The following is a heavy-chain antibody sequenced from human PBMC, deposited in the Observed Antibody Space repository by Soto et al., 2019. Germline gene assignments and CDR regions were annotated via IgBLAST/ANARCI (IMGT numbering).Heavy chain of an antibody. CDR3: VREYCSGGTCSDAFDI. CDR2: ISENSGTI. CDR1: GFIFSNYE. Sequence: SLRLWCAASGFIFSNYEVDWVRQAPGKGLEWVSYISENSGTIYYADSVKGRFTISRDNAKNSLYLQMKSLRAEDTAVYFCVREYCSGGTCSDAFDIWGQGTLVTVSS. J-gene: IGHJ3*02. D-gene: IGHD2-15*01. V-gene: IGHV3-48*03.